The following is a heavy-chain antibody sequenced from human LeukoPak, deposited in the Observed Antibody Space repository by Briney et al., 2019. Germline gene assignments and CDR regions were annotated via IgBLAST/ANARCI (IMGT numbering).Heavy chain of an antibody. CDR2: IYYSGST. CDR1: GGSISSYY. D-gene: IGHD5-24*01. CDR3: ARRGLQFVNFGY. V-gene: IGHV4-59*08. Sequence: SETLSLTCTVSGGSISSYYWSWIRQPPGKGLEWIGYIYYSGSTNYNPSLKSRVTISVDTSKNQFSLKLSSVTAADTAVYYCARRGLQFVNFGYWGQGTLVTVSS. J-gene: IGHJ4*02.